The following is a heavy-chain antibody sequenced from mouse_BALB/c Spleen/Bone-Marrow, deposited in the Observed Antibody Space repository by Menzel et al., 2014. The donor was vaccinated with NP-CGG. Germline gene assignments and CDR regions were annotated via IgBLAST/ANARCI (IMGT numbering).Heavy chain of an antibody. V-gene: IGHV5-6-5*01. CDR3: AREEYGQKVYAMGY. CDR2: VSSGGST. CDR1: GFTFSSYA. Sequence: EVKLEESGGGLVKPGGSLKLSCAASGFTFSSYAMSWVRQTPEKRLEWVASVSSGGSTYYPDSVKGRFTISRDNARNILYLQMSSLRSEDTAMYYCAREEYGQKVYAMGYWGQGTSVTVSS. J-gene: IGHJ4*01. D-gene: IGHD2-10*02.